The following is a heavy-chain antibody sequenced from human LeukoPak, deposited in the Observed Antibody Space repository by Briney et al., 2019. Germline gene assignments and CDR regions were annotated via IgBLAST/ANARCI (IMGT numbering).Heavy chain of an antibody. CDR2: INSNGGTT. V-gene: IGHV3-64D*09. CDR3: VKMGTYYYDSGGSNY. CDR1: GFTFSSYA. J-gene: IGHJ4*02. D-gene: IGHD3-22*01. Sequence: GGSLRLSCSASGFTFSSYAMHWVRQAPGRGLEYVSAINSNGGTTYYSDSVKGRFTISRDNSKNTLYLQMSSLRAEDTAVYYCVKMGTYYYDSGGSNYWGQGTLVTVSS.